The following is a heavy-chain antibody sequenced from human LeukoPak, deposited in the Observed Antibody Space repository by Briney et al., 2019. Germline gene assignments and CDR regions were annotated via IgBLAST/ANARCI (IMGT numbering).Heavy chain of an antibody. CDR1: GFTFSNYA. CDR3: AKDEEDKVTPDLRY. D-gene: IGHD4-23*01. Sequence: GGSLRLSCATSGFTFSNYAMTWVRQAPEKGLEWVSAISGSGGSTYYADSVKGRFTVSRDNSKNTLYLQMNSLRAEDTAVYYCAKDEEDKVTPDLRYWGQGTLVTVSS. J-gene: IGHJ4*02. CDR2: ISGSGGST. V-gene: IGHV3-23*01.